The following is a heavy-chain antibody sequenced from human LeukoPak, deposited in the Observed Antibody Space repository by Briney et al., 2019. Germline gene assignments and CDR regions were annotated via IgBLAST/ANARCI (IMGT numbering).Heavy chain of an antibody. J-gene: IGHJ4*02. CDR2: IIPIFGTA. CDR3: ARSPTVRGVITPNFDY. CDR1: GGTFSSYA. V-gene: IGHV1-69*06. Sequence: SVKVSCKASGGTFSSYAISWVRQAPGQGLEWMGGIIPIFGTANYAQKFQGRVTITADKSTSTAYMELSSLRSEDTAVYYCARSPTVRGVITPNFDYWGQGTLVTVSS. D-gene: IGHD3-10*01.